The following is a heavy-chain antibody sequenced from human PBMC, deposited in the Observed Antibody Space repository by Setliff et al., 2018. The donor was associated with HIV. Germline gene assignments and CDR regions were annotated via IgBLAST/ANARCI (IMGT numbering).Heavy chain of an antibody. J-gene: IGHJ4*02. V-gene: IGHV3-7*05. Sequence: PGESLKISCAASGFTFSSYWMSWVRQAPGKGLEWVANIMQDGSEKYYVESVKGRFSISRDNARDSLYLQMNSLRAEDTAVYYCARDPDYYASGSFDYWGQGTLVTVSS. CDR2: IMQDGSEK. CDR1: GFTFSSYW. CDR3: ARDPDYYASGSFDY. D-gene: IGHD3-10*01.